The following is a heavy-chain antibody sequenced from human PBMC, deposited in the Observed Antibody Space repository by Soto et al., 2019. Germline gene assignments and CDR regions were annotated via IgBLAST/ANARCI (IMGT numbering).Heavy chain of an antibody. D-gene: IGHD6-13*01. CDR3: ARVYYGSSWRVFDY. V-gene: IGHV1-2*02. CDR2: MNPNSGGT. J-gene: IGHJ4*02. Sequence: QVQLVQSGADVKKPGASVKVSCKTSGYTFSGYFMHWLRQAPGQGLEWMGWMNPNSGGTDYAQNFQGRVSMTWDTSISTAYMELSRLRSDDTAIYYCARVYYGSSWRVFDYWGQGTLVTVSS. CDR1: GYTFSGYF.